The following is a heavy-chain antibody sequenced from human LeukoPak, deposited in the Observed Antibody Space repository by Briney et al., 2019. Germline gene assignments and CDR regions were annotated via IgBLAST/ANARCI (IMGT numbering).Heavy chain of an antibody. J-gene: IGHJ4*02. Sequence: SETLSLTCTVSGYSISSGYYWGWIRQPPGKGLEWIGSIYHSGSTYYNPSLKSQVTISVDTSKNQFSLKLSSVTAADTAVYYCARDRGLYSSGWYGFDYWGQGTLVTVSS. CDR3: ARDRGLYSSGWYGFDY. V-gene: IGHV4-38-2*02. D-gene: IGHD6-19*01. CDR1: GYSISSGYY. CDR2: IYHSGST.